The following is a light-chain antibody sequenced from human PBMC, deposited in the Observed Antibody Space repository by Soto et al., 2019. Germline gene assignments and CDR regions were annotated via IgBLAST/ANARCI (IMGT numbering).Light chain of an antibody. CDR3: QGCNSYCWA. Sequence: DIQMTQFPCTLSAPVGHRVTMTCRAIQSISSWWAWHQQRPGKAPMLLSYDASGLGSGVPSRFSGSGSGSEFTLTSSSLQADDFSSCYRQGCNSYCWAFGQGTKVDIK. CDR1: QSISSW. J-gene: IGKJ1*01. V-gene: IGKV1-5*01. CDR2: DAS.